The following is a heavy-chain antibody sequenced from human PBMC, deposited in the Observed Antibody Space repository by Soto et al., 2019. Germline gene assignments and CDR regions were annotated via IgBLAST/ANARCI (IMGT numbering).Heavy chain of an antibody. CDR2: IVPMSGGP. J-gene: IGHJ6*02. Sequence: QVQLVQSAAEVKKPGSSVKISCKASGDTFINYSFSWMRQAPRQGLEWIGGIVPMSGGPNSAEKFHDRLTITADQSTGTVTMQLSSLTSDDTAVYYCARVGIRLIPADLGGGYHFQGLDVWGQGTNVTVS. CDR1: GDTFINYS. CDR3: ARVGIRLIPADLGGGYHFQGLDV. V-gene: IGHV1-69*01. D-gene: IGHD2-2*01.